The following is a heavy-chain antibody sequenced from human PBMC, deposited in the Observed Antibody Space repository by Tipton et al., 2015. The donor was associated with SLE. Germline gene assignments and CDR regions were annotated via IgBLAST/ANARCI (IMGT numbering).Heavy chain of an antibody. V-gene: IGHV4-31*03. CDR3: ARRDSISWYPFDY. D-gene: IGHD6-13*01. CDR2: IYYSGST. Sequence: TLSLTCTVSGGSISSGGYYWSWIRQHPGKGLEWVGYIYYSGSTYYNQYLKSRLTKSIDTSKDQLSLRLSSVTAADSAMYYCARRDSISWYPFDYWVQGTLVTVSS. J-gene: IGHJ4*02. CDR1: GGSISSGGYY.